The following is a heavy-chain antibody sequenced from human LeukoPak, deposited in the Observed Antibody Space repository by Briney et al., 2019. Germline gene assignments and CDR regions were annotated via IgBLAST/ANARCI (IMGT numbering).Heavy chain of an antibody. CDR2: ISSSSSTI. Sequence: GGSLRLSCTASGFTFGDYAMSWLRQAPGKGLEWVSYISSSSSTIYYADSVKGRFTISRDNAKNSLYLQMNSLRAEDTAVYYCARDKWGGGYNRFDYWGQGTLVTVSS. CDR3: ARDKWGGGYNRFDY. J-gene: IGHJ4*02. V-gene: IGHV3-48*01. CDR1: GFTFGDYA. D-gene: IGHD5-24*01.